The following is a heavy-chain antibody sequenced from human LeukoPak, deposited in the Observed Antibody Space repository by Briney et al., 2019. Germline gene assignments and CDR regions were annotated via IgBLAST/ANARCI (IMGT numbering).Heavy chain of an antibody. CDR1: GYTFTSYD. V-gene: IGHV1-8*01. D-gene: IGHD2-2*01. Sequence: ASVKVSCKASGYTFTSYDINWVRQATGQGLEWMGWMNPNSGNTGYAQKLRGRVTMTRNTSISTAYMELSSLRSEDTAVYYCARATTEVVVPAADGYYYGMDVWGQGTTVTASS. CDR3: ARATTEVVVPAADGYYYGMDV. CDR2: MNPNSGNT. J-gene: IGHJ6*02.